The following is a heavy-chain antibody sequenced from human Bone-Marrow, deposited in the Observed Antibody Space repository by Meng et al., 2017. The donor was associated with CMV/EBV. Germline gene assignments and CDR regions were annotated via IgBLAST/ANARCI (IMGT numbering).Heavy chain of an antibody. D-gene: IGHD1-14*01. CDR2: IKQDGSEK. V-gene: IGHV3-7*01. CDR1: GFTFRSYW. Sequence: GESLKISCAASGFTFRSYWMSWVRQAPGKGPEWVASIKQDGSEKYSVDSVKGRFTISRDNAKNSLYLQMNSLRAEDTAVYYCARDQDVRRLEPRYGMDVWGQGTTVTVSS. J-gene: IGHJ6*02. CDR3: ARDQDVRRLEPRYGMDV.